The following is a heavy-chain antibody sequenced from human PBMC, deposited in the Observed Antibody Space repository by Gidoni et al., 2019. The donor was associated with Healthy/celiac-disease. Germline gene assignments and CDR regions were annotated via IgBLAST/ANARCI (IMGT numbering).Heavy chain of an antibody. V-gene: IGHV1-24*01. Sequence: QVQLVQSGAEVKKPGASVKVSCKVAGYTLTELSMHWVRQAPGKGLEWMGGFDPEDGETIYAQKFQGRVTMTEDTSTDTAYMELSSLRSEDTAVYYCATRRPRANGDPWYFDYWGQGTLVTVSS. CDR1: GYTLTELS. CDR3: ATRRPRANGDPWYFDY. J-gene: IGHJ4*02. D-gene: IGHD4-17*01. CDR2: FDPEDGET.